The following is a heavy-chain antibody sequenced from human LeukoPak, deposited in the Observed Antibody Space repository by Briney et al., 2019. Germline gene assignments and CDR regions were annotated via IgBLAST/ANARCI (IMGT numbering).Heavy chain of an antibody. Sequence: GASVKVSCKASGGTFSSYAISWVRQAPGQGLEWMGGIIPIFGTANYAQKFQGRVTITADESTSTAYMELSSLRSEDTAVYYCARDVSDKRITMVRGVTARRFDPWGQGTLVTVSS. CDR3: ARDVSDKRITMVRGVTARRFDP. CDR1: GGTFSSYA. D-gene: IGHD3-10*01. V-gene: IGHV1-69*13. CDR2: IIPIFGTA. J-gene: IGHJ5*02.